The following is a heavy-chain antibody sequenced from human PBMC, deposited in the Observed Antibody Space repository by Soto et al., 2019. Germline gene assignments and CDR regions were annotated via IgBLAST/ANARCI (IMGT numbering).Heavy chain of an antibody. CDR1: GYSFTSYW. J-gene: IGHJ5*02. CDR3: ASSPGGSYLNWFDP. CDR2: IDPSDSYT. D-gene: IGHD1-26*01. Sequence: GESLKISCKGSGYSFTSYWISWVRQMPGKGLEWMGRIDPSDSYTNYSPSFQGHVTISADKSISTAYLQWSSLKAPDTAMYYCASSPGGSYLNWFDPWGQGTLVTVSS. V-gene: IGHV5-10-1*01.